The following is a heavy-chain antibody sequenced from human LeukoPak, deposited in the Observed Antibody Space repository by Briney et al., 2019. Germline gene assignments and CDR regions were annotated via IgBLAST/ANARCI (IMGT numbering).Heavy chain of an antibody. V-gene: IGHV3-48*01. Sequence: GGPLRLSCAASGFTFSSYSMTWVRQAPGKGLEWVSYISSSSSTIYYADSVKGRFTISRDNAKNSLYLQMNSLRAEDTAVYYCARDYDSSGYYSDYWGQGTLVTVSS. CDR3: ARDYDSSGYYSDY. CDR1: GFTFSSYS. J-gene: IGHJ4*02. D-gene: IGHD3-22*01. CDR2: ISSSSSTI.